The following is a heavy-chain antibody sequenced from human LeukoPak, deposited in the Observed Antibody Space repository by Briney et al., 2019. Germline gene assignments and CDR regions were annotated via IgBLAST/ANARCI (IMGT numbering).Heavy chain of an antibody. V-gene: IGHV3-74*01. Sequence: GGSLRLSCAASGFTFSSYWMHWVRQAPGKGLVWVSRINSDGSSTSYADSVKGRFTISRDNAKNTLYLQMNSLRAEDTAVYYCARGSTMVRGVIDYWGQGTLVTVSS. D-gene: IGHD3-10*01. CDR3: ARGSTMVRGVIDY. J-gene: IGHJ4*02. CDR2: INSDGSST. CDR1: GFTFSSYW.